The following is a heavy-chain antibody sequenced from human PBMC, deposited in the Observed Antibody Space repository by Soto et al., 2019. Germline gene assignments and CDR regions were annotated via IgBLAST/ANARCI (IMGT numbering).Heavy chain of an antibody. Sequence: QVQLVQSGAEVKKPGSSVKVSCKASGGTFSSYAISWVRQAPGQGLEWMGGIIPIFGTANYAQKFQGRVTITADESTSTAYMELSSLRSEDTAVYYCARQQTDVDIVATIADYYYYGMGVWGQGTTVTVSS. CDR2: IIPIFGTA. J-gene: IGHJ6*02. D-gene: IGHD5-12*01. V-gene: IGHV1-69*01. CDR1: GGTFSSYA. CDR3: ARQQTDVDIVATIADYYYYGMGV.